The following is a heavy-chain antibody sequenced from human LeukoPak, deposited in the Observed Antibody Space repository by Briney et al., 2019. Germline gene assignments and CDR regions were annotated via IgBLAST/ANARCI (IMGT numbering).Heavy chain of an antibody. V-gene: IGHV3-66*01. D-gene: IGHD4-23*01. CDR2: IYSGGST. Sequence: GGSLRLSCAASGFTVSSNYMSWVRQAPGKGLEWVSVIYSGGSTYYADSVKGRFTISRDNSKNTLYLQMNSLRAEDTAVYYCARAGGTMVVTASDIAFDIWGQGTMVTVSS. J-gene: IGHJ3*02. CDR3: ARAGGTMVVTASDIAFDI. CDR1: GFTVSSNY.